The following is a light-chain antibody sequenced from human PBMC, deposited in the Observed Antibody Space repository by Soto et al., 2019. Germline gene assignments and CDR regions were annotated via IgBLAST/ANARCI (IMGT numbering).Light chain of an antibody. J-gene: IGKJ2*01. CDR2: EAS. CDR1: QSISGL. V-gene: IGKV1-5*03. CDR3: QQYRSYSS. Sequence: DIQMTQSPSTLSAYVGDRVTITCRAGQSISGLLAWYQKKPGKAPKLLLYEASTLESGVPSRFSGSGSGTEFTLTINSLQPDDFATYYCQQYRSYSSFGQGTRLEI.